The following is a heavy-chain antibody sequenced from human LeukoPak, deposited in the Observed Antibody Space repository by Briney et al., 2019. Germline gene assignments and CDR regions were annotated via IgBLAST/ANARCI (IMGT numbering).Heavy chain of an antibody. J-gene: IGHJ6*02. CDR2: INPNSGGT. CDR1: GYTLTGYY. V-gene: IGHV1-2*02. Sequence: GASVKVSCKASGYTLTGYYMHWVRQAPGQGLEWMGWINPNSGGTNYAQKFQGRVTMTRDTSISTAYMELSRLRSDDTAVYYCARDIGATVVSGGAYYYYGMDVWGQGTTVTVSS. D-gene: IGHD4-23*01. CDR3: ARDIGATVVSGGAYYYYGMDV.